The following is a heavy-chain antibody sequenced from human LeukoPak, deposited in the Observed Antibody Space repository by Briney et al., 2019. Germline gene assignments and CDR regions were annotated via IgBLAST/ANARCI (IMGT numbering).Heavy chain of an antibody. CDR3: ARDDFYDSSGYPLGY. Sequence: GGSLRLSCAAPGFTFSSYSMNWVRQAPGKGLEWVSSISSSSSYIYYADSVKGRFTISRDNAKNSLYLQMNSLRAEDTAVYYCARDDFYDSSGYPLGYWGQGTLVTVSS. CDR2: ISSSSSYI. D-gene: IGHD3-22*01. J-gene: IGHJ4*02. CDR1: GFTFSSYS. V-gene: IGHV3-21*01.